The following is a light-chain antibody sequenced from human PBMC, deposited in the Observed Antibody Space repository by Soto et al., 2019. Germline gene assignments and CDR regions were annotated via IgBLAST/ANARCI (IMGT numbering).Light chain of an antibody. CDR3: QQRNNWPSTT. V-gene: IGKV3D-20*02. Sequence: EIVLTQSPGTLSLSPGERATLSCRASQSVTNNQFAWFRQKPGQAPRLLIWGVSNRATGIPDRFSGSGSGTDFTLTISSLEPEDFAVYYCQQRNNWPSTTFGPGTKVDIK. CDR2: GVS. J-gene: IGKJ3*01. CDR1: QSVTNNQ.